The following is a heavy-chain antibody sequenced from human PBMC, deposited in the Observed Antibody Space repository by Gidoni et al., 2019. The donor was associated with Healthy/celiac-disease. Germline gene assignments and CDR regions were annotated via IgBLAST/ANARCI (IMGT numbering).Heavy chain of an antibody. CDR1: GFTFSRYS. CDR2: ISGRGGST. Sequence: EVQLLESGGGLVQPGGSLRLSCAASGFTFSRYSMSWVRQAPGKGLEWVSAISGRGGSTYYADSVKGRFTISRDNSKNTLYLQMNSLRAEDTAVYYCANPPMDYYYYYGMDVWGQGTTVTVSS. J-gene: IGHJ6*02. CDR3: ANPPMDYYYYYGMDV. V-gene: IGHV3-23*01.